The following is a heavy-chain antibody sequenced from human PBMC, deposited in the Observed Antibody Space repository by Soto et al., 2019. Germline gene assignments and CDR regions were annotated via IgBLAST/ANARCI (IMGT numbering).Heavy chain of an antibody. CDR1: GFTFSSYS. J-gene: IGHJ6*02. V-gene: IGHV3-21*01. D-gene: IGHD6-13*01. CDR2: ISSSSSYI. CDR3: ARDQDSSSWEVDYYYYGMDV. Sequence: GGSLRLSCAASGFTFSSYSMNWVRQAPGKGLEWVSSISSSSSYIYYADSVKGRFTISRDNAKNSLYLQMNSLRAEDTAVYYCARDQDSSSWEVDYYYYGMDVWGQGTTVTVSS.